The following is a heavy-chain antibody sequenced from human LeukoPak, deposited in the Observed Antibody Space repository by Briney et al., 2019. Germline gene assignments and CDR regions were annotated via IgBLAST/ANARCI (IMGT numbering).Heavy chain of an antibody. J-gene: IGHJ3*02. CDR1: GFTFSSYA. D-gene: IGHD2-21*01. CDR2: ISGSGGST. CDR3: AKSCGGDCYFGNAFDI. Sequence: GGSLRLSCAASGFTFSSYAMSWVRQAPGKGLEWVSAISGSGGSTYYADSVKGRFTISRDNSKNTLYLQMNSLRAEDTAVYYCAKSCGGDCYFGNAFDIWGQGTMVTVSS. V-gene: IGHV3-23*01.